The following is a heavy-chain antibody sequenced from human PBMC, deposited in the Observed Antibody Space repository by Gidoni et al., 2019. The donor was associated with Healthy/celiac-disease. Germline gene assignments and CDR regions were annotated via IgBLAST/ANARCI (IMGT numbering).Heavy chain of an antibody. CDR3: ARDSRGPPGGY. CDR2: IIPILGIA. V-gene: IGHV1-69*04. CDR1: GGTFSSYT. Sequence: QVQLLHSGAEVKKPGSSVKVSCKASGGTFSSYTISWVRQAPGQGLEWMGRIIPILGIANYAQKFQGRVTITADKSTSTAYMELSSLRAEDTAVYYCARDSRGPPGGYWGQGTLVTVSS. D-gene: IGHD3-10*01. J-gene: IGHJ4*02.